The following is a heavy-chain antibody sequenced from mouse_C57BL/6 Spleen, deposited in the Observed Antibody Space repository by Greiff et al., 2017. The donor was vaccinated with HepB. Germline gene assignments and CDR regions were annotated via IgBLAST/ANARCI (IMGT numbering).Heavy chain of an antibody. CDR3: ARGWLHYYAMDY. Sequence: EVQLQESGGGLVKPGGSLKLSCAASGFTFSDYGMHWVRQAPEKGLEWVAYISSGSSTIYYADTVKGRFTISRDNAKNTLFLQMTSLRSEDTAMYYCARGWLHYYAMDYWGQGTSVTVSS. J-gene: IGHJ4*01. D-gene: IGHD2-3*01. V-gene: IGHV5-17*01. CDR2: ISSGSSTI. CDR1: GFTFSDYG.